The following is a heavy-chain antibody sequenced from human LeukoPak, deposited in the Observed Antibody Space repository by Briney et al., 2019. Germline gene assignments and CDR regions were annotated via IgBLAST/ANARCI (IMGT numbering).Heavy chain of an antibody. V-gene: IGHV3-7*01. J-gene: IGHJ4*02. D-gene: IGHD1-20*01. CDR2: IEPDGSKT. CDR1: GFTFNSYR. Sequence: GGSLRLSCAASGFTFNSYRMSWVRQAPGKGLEWVANIEPDGSKTYYVDSVRGRFTISRDSAKNLLYLQMNSLRAEDTAVYYCARITGTFDYWGQGTLVTVSS. CDR3: ARITGTFDY.